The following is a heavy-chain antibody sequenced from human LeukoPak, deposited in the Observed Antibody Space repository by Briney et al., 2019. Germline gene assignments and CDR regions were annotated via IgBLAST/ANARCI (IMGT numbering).Heavy chain of an antibody. V-gene: IGHV1-69*13. CDR2: ITPIFGTA. D-gene: IGHD3-22*01. CDR1: GGTFSRFT. CDR3: AREWGLESSGYYYAY. J-gene: IGHJ4*02. Sequence: ASVKVSCKASGGTFSRFTISWVRRAPGQGFEWMGGITPIFGTANFAQKFQGRVSITADESTSTAFMELSSLRSEDTAVYYCAREWGLESSGYYYAYWGQGTLVTVSS.